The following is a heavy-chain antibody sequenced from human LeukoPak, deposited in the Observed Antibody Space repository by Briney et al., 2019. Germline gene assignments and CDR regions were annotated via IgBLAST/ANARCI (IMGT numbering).Heavy chain of an antibody. CDR3: ARYGDYYYYYMDV. V-gene: IGHV3-21*01. J-gene: IGHJ6*03. D-gene: IGHD2-8*01. CDR1: GFTFSSYS. CDR2: ISSSSSYI. Sequence: KSGGSLRLSCAASGFTFSSYSMNWVRQAPGKGLEWVSSISSSSSYIYYADSVKGRFTISRDNAKNSLYLQMNSLRAEDTAVYYCARYGDYYYYYMDVWGKGTTVTISS.